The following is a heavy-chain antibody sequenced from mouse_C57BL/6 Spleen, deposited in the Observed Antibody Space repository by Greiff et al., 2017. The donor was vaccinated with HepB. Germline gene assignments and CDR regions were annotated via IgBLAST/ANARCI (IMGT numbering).Heavy chain of an antibody. V-gene: IGHV5-4*01. J-gene: IGHJ4*01. CDR3: ARVSPYAMDY. CDR1: GFTFSSYA. Sequence: EVQVVESGGGLVKPGGSLKLSCAASGFTFSSYAMSWVRQTPEKRLEWVATISDGGSYTYYPDNVKGRFTISRDNAKNNLYLQMSQLKSEDTAMYYCARVSPYAMDYWGQGTSVTVSS. CDR2: ISDGGSYT.